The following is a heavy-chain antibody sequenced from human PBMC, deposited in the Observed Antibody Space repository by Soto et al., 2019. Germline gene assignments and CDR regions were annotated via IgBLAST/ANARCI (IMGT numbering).Heavy chain of an antibody. D-gene: IGHD6-13*01. J-gene: IGHJ4*02. Sequence: EVQLVESGGGLVQPGGSLKLSCAAAGFTFSGSAVHWVRQASGRGLEWVGRIRSKANNYATDYAASVNGRFTFSRDDSQNTVYQQMDSLRTEDTAMYFCTTRRSSNTGSQSSPPPDYWGQGTLVTVSS. CDR3: TTRRSSNTGSQSSPPPDY. CDR2: IRSKANNYAT. CDR1: GFTFSGSA. V-gene: IGHV3-73*02.